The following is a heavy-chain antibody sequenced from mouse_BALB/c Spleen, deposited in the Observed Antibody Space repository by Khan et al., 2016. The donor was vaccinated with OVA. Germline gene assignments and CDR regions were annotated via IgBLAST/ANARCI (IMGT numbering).Heavy chain of an antibody. Sequence: VQLQQSGAELARPGASVKMSCKTSGYTFTTYTLHWVKQRPGRSLEWIGYINPSNDYTNYNQKFKDKSTLTADKSSSPAYMQLSSLTSEDSAVYYCARSGQLGLRGGFTYWGQGTLVTGSA. CDR2: INPSNDYT. CDR1: GYTFTTYT. CDR3: ARSGQLGLRGGFTY. D-gene: IGHD3-2*01. J-gene: IGHJ3*01. V-gene: IGHV1-4*01.